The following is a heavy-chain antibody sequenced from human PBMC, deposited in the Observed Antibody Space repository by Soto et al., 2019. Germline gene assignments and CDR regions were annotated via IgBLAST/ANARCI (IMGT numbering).Heavy chain of an antibody. J-gene: IGHJ6*03. CDR3: ASLGYCSGGSCYEQSYYYYYMDV. Sequence: EVQLVESGGGLVQPGGSLRLSCAASGFTFSSYSMNWVRQAPGKGLEWVSYISSSSSTIYYADSVKGRFTISRDNAKNSLYLQMNSLRAEDNAVLYCASLGYCSGGSCYEQSYYYYYMDVWGKGTTVTVSS. D-gene: IGHD2-15*01. CDR2: ISSSSSTI. V-gene: IGHV3-48*01. CDR1: GFTFSSYS.